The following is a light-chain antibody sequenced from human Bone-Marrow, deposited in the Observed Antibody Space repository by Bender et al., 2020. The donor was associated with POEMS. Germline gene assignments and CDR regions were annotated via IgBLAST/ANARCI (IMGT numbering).Light chain of an antibody. CDR1: SSNIGAHA. Sequence: SVLTQPPSASGTPGQRVTISCSEGSSNIGAHAVNWYQHLPGADPNLLNHSRHRRPSEVPGRFSGSSSGTSASLAISGLQSEDEADYYGAVWDDSLHGWVFGGGTKLTVL. CDR3: AVWDDSLHGWV. J-gene: IGLJ3*02. CDR2: SRH. V-gene: IGLV1-44*01.